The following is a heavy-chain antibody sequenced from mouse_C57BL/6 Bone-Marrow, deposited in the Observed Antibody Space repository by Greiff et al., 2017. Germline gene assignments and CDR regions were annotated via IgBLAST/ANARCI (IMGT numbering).Heavy chain of an antibody. J-gene: IGHJ3*01. Sequence: DVKLQESGPGLVKPSQSLSLTCSVTGYSITSGYYWNWIRQFPGNKLEWMGYISYDGSNNYNPSLKNRISITRDTSKNQFFLKLNSVTTEDTATYYCARDYYVTSWFAYWGQGTLVTVSA. CDR2: ISYDGSN. D-gene: IGHD1-1*01. V-gene: IGHV3-6*01. CDR1: GYSITSGYY. CDR3: ARDYYVTSWFAY.